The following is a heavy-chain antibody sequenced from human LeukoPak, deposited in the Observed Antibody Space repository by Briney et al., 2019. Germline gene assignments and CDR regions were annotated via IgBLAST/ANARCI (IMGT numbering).Heavy chain of an antibody. CDR1: GGSISSGGYY. Sequence: SQTLSLTCTVSGGSISSGGYYWSWIRQHPGKGLEWIGYIYYSGSTYYTPSLKSRVTISVDTSKNQFSLKLSSVTAADTAVYYCARDSKHYDFWSGHSAGYYGMDVWGQGTTVTVSS. J-gene: IGHJ6*02. CDR2: IYYSGST. CDR3: ARDSKHYDFWSGHSAGYYGMDV. V-gene: IGHV4-31*03. D-gene: IGHD3-3*01.